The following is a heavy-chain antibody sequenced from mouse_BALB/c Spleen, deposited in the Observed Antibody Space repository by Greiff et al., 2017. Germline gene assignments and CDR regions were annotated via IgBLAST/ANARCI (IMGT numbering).Heavy chain of an antibody. V-gene: IGHV7-3*02. CDR1: GFTFTDYY. CDR2: IRNKANGYTT. D-gene: IGHD2-3*01. J-gene: IGHJ3*01. Sequence: EVKLQESGGGLVQPGGSLRLSCATSGFTFTDYYMSWVRQPPGKALEWLGFIRNKANGYTTEYSASVKGRFTISRDNAKNTLYLQMSSLKSEDTAMYYCARQEVYWFAYWGQGTLVTVSA. CDR3: ARQEVYWFAY.